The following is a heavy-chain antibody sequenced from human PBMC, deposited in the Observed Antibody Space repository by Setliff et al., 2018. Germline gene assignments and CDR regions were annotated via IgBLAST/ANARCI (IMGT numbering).Heavy chain of an antibody. Sequence: PSETLSLTCAVYGDSFSDYYWSWIRQPPGKGLEWIEEINHRGSTNYSPSLRSRVTMSVDMSRNQFSLRLNSLTAADTAVYYCARGNMLDGSGRWFDYWGQGTLVTVSS. CDR3: ARGNMLDGSGRWFDY. CDR1: GDSFSDYY. D-gene: IGHD3-10*01. CDR2: INHRGST. J-gene: IGHJ4*02. V-gene: IGHV4-34*01.